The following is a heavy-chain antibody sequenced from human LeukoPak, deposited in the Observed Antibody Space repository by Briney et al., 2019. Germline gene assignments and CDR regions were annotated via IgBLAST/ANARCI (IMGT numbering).Heavy chain of an antibody. V-gene: IGHV4-4*02. Sequence: PSGTLSLTCAVSGGSISSSNWWSWVRQPPGKGLEWIGEIYHSGSTNYNPSLKSRVTISVDTSNNQFSLKLSSVTAADTAIYYCARHSGTSPHYFDYWGQGTLVAVSS. CDR2: IYHSGST. CDR1: GGSISSSNW. J-gene: IGHJ4*02. D-gene: IGHD1-26*01. CDR3: ARHSGTSPHYFDY.